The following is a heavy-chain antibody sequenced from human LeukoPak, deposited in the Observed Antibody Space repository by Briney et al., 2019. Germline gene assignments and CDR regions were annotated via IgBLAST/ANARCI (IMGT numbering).Heavy chain of an antibody. D-gene: IGHD1-20*01. V-gene: IGHV4-38-2*01. J-gene: IGHJ4*02. CDR2: IHHSGST. Sequence: PSETLSLTCVVSGYSISSGYHWGWIRQPPGKGLEWIGSIHHSGSTYYNPSLKSRVTISVDTSKNNFSLKLSSVTAADTAVYYCARVNWICDYWGQGTLVTVSS. CDR3: ARVNWICDY. CDR1: GYSISSGYH.